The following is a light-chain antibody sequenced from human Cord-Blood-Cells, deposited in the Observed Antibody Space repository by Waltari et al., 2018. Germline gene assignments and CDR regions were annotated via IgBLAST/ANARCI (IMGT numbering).Light chain of an antibody. J-gene: IGLJ1*01. Sequence: QSVLTQPPSASGTPGQRVTISCSGSSSNIGSNYVYWYQQLPGTVPKLLIYRNNQRPSGVPDRFSGSKSGTSASLDISGLRSEDEADYYCAAWDDSLSGYVFGTGTKVTVL. V-gene: IGLV1-47*01. CDR3: AAWDDSLSGYV. CDR2: RNN. CDR1: SSNIGSNY.